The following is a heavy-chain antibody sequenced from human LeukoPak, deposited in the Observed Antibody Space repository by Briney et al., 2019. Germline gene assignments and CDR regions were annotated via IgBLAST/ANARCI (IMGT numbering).Heavy chain of an antibody. CDR3: AGEVGGSWFDP. J-gene: IGHJ5*02. D-gene: IGHD1-26*01. CDR2: IYTSGNT. Sequence: SETLSLTCTVSGGSISSGSHYWSWIRQPAGKGLEWIGRIYTSGNTNYNPSLKSRVTISLDTSKNQFSLNLSSVTTADTAVYYCAGEVGGSWFDPWGLGTLVTVSS. CDR1: GGSISSGSHY. V-gene: IGHV4-61*02.